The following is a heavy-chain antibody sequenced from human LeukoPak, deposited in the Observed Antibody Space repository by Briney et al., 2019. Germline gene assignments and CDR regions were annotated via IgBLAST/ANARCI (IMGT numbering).Heavy chain of an antibody. V-gene: IGHV1-2*02. Sequence: GASVKVSCKASGYTFTGYYMHWVRQAPGQGLEWMGWINPNSGGTNYAQKFQGRVTMTRDMSTSTVYMELSSLRSEDTAVYYCARGGSSIDVDTAMATFDYWGQGTLVTVSS. CDR2: INPNSGGT. J-gene: IGHJ4*02. CDR1: GYTFTGYY. CDR3: ARGGSSIDVDTAMATFDY. D-gene: IGHD5-18*01.